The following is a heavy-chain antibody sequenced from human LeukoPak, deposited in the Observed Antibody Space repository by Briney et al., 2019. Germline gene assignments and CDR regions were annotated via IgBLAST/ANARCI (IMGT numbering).Heavy chain of an antibody. CDR3: ARDPHCSGGSCYSNWFDP. Sequence: GGSLRLSCAASGFTFSSYAMHWVRQAPGKGLEWVAVISYDGSNKYYADSVKGRFTISRDNSKNTLYLQMNSLRAEDTAVYYCARDPHCSGGSCYSNWFDPWGQGTLVTVSS. CDR2: ISYDGSNK. D-gene: IGHD2-15*01. V-gene: IGHV3-30-3*01. J-gene: IGHJ5*02. CDR1: GFTFSSYA.